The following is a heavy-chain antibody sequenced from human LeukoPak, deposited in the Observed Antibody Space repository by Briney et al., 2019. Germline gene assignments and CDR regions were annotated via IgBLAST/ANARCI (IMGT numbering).Heavy chain of an antibody. CDR1: GGSISSKSYY. J-gene: IGHJ6*03. CDR3: ARAIVVVPAVADYYYYYMDV. Sequence: PSETLSLTCTVSGGSISSKSYYWGWIRQPPGKGLEWIGSIYYSGSTYYNPSLKSRVTISVDTSKNQFSLKLSSVTAADTAVYYCARAIVVVPAVADYYYYYMDVWGKGTTVTVSS. CDR2: IYYSGST. D-gene: IGHD2-2*01. V-gene: IGHV4-39*07.